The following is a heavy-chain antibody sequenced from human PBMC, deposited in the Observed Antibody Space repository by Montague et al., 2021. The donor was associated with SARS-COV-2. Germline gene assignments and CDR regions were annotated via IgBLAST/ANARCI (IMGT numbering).Heavy chain of an antibody. CDR2: IYYSGST. Sequence: SETLSLTCTVSGGSISSYHWSWIRQPPGKGLEWIGYIYYSGSTNYNPSLKSRVTISVDTSKNQFSLKLSSVTAADTAVYYCARDLVERSSWGTYYYYGMDVWGQGTTVTVSS. CDR1: GGSISSYH. D-gene: IGHD6-13*01. CDR3: ARDLVERSSWGTYYYYGMDV. J-gene: IGHJ6*02. V-gene: IGHV4-59*01.